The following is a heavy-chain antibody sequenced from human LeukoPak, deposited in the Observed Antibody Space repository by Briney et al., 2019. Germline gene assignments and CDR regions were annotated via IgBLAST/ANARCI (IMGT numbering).Heavy chain of an antibody. V-gene: IGHV4-4*07. D-gene: IGHD5-24*01. Sequence: SETLSLTCTVSGGSISGYYWSWIRQPAGKGLEWIGRIYTSGSTTYNPSLKSRVTMSLDTSKNQFSLRLSSVTAADTAVYYCASLMISRDGYNIPWGQGTLVTVSS. CDR1: GGSISGYY. J-gene: IGHJ4*02. CDR2: IYTSGST. CDR3: ASLMISRDGYNIP.